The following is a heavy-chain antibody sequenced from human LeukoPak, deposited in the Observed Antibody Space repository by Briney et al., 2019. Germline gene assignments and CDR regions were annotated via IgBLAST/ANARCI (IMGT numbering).Heavy chain of an antibody. CDR1: GYTFTSYA. Sequence: GASVKVSCKASGYTFTSYAMHWVRQAPGQRLEWMGWINAGNGNTKYSQKFQGRVTITRDTSASTAYMELSSLRSEDTAVYYCARPTGIVGARYYYYYMDVWGKGTTVTVSS. CDR3: ARPTGIVGARYYYYYMDV. V-gene: IGHV1-3*01. J-gene: IGHJ6*03. D-gene: IGHD1-26*01. CDR2: INAGNGNT.